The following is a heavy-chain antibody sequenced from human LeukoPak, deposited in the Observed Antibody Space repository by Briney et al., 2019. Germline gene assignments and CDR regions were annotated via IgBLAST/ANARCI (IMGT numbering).Heavy chain of an antibody. D-gene: IGHD2-2*01. Sequence: GASVKVSCKASGYTFTNYGISWVRQAPGQGLEWMGGIIPIFGTANYAQKFQGRVTITTDESTSTAYMELSSLRSEDTAVYYCARATDCSSTSCYSREGFDYWGQGTLVTVSS. J-gene: IGHJ4*02. CDR3: ARATDCSSTSCYSREGFDY. CDR2: IIPIFGTA. V-gene: IGHV1-69*05. CDR1: GYTFTNYG.